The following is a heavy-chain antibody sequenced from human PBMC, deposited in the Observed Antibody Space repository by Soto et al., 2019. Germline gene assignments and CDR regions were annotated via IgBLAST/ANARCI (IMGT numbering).Heavy chain of an antibody. CDR2: IGAADDP. J-gene: IGHJ6*02. CDR3: ARAYSGRLPRRAYYYSAMDV. D-gene: IGHD2-15*01. V-gene: IGHV3-13*05. Sequence: GESLKISCAASGFTFRAYDMHWVRQTTGKGLELVSAIGAADDPYYLGSVKGRLTISRENAKNSLHLQMNSLRAEDTAVYYCARAYSGRLPRRAYYYSAMDVWGQGTTVNVSS. CDR1: GFTFRAYD.